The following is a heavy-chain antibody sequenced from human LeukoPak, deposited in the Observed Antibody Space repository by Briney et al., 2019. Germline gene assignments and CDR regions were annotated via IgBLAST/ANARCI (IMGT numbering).Heavy chain of an antibody. J-gene: IGHJ4*02. CDR2: SYWNDNK. CDR1: GFSVATRGVS. V-gene: IGHV2-5*01. CDR3: AHRTTASGWSDFFDF. D-gene: IGHD6-19*01. Sequence: ESGPTLLNAPPTLTLTFTFSGFSVATRGVSVGWIRQPPGKALGWLSVSYWNDNKYYNPSLNNRVTVTKDTSKNQVVLTLTNMDPADTATYYCAHRTTASGWSDFFDFWGEGTLVTVSS.